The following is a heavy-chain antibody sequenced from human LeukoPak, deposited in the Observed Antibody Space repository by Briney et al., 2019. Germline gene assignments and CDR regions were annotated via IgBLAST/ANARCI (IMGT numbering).Heavy chain of an antibody. J-gene: IGHJ6*02. CDR2: ISSSGSTI. V-gene: IGHV3-48*04. Sequence: GGSLRLSCAASGFTFSSYAMSWVRQAPGKGLEWVSYISSSGSTIYYADSVKGRFTISRDNAKNSLYLQMNSLRAEDTAVYYCARDRVTMVRGVIMNYYGMDVWGQGTTVTVSS. CDR1: GFTFSSYA. CDR3: ARDRVTMVRGVIMNYYGMDV. D-gene: IGHD3-10*01.